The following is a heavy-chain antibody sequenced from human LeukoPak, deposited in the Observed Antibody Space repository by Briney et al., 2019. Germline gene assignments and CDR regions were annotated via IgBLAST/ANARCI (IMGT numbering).Heavy chain of an antibody. Sequence: KPSETLSLTCSVSGDSVSRSSYYWGWIRQPPGKGLEWIGEINHSGSTNYNPSLKSRVTISIDTSKNQFSLKLSSVTAADTALYYCARGPGTWYYYWGQGTLVTVSS. V-gene: IGHV4-39*07. CDR3: ARGPGTWYYY. CDR1: GDSVSRSSYY. CDR2: INHSGST. D-gene: IGHD6-13*01. J-gene: IGHJ4*02.